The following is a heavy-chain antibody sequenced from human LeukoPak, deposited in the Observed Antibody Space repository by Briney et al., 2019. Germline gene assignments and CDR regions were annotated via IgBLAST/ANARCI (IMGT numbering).Heavy chain of an antibody. CDR1: GFTFSSYE. J-gene: IGHJ4*02. V-gene: IGHV3-48*03. CDR2: ISSSGSTI. Sequence: GGSLRLSCAASGFTFSSYEMNWVRQAPGKGLEWVSYISSSGSTIYYADSVKDRFTISRDNAKNSLYLQMNSLRAEDTAVYYCARDSSGYYHFDYWGQGTLVTVSS. D-gene: IGHD3-22*01. CDR3: ARDSSGYYHFDY.